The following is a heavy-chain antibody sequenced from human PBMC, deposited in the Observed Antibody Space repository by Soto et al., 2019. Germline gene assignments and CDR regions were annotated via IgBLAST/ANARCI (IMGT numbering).Heavy chain of an antibody. CDR1: GYSFTSYW. Sequence: GESLKISCKGSGYSFTSYWIGWVRQMPGKGLEWMGIIYPGDSDTRYSPSFEGQVPISVDKSMSTAYLQGSSLKAWESAMYYCARPGYDGTTGTTDAFDIWGQGTMVTVSS. CDR2: IYPGDSDT. D-gene: IGHD1-1*01. V-gene: IGHV5-51*01. J-gene: IGHJ3*02. CDR3: ARPGYDGTTGTTDAFDI.